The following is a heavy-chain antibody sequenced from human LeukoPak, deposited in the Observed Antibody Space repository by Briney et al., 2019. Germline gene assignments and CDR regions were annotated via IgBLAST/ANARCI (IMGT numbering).Heavy chain of an antibody. CDR3: ARSTHAVIDY. CDR2: IYYSGST. Sequence: SETLSLTCTVSGGSISSYYRNWIRQPPGKGLEWIGYIYYSGSTNYNPSLKSRVTISVDTSKNQFSLKLSSVTAADTAVYYCARSTHAVIDYWGQGTLVTVSS. D-gene: IGHD2-2*01. V-gene: IGHV4-59*08. J-gene: IGHJ4*02. CDR1: GGSISSYY.